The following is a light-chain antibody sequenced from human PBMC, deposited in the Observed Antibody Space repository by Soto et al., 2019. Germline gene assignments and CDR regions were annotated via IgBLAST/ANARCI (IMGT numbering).Light chain of an antibody. J-gene: IGLJ1*01. CDR2: DVS. Sequence: QSVLTQPASVSGSPGQSITISCTGTSSDVGGYNYVSWYQQHPGKAPKLMIYDVSNRPSGVSNRFSGSKSGNTASLTISGLQAEDEADYYCSSYTSSSIPYVFGTGTKLT. CDR3: SSYTSSSIPYV. CDR1: SSDVGGYNY. V-gene: IGLV2-14*01.